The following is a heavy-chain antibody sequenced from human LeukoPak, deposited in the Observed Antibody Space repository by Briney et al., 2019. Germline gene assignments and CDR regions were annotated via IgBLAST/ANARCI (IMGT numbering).Heavy chain of an antibody. Sequence: ASVKVSCKASGYTFTGYYMHWVRQAHGQGLEWMGWINPNSGGTNYAQKFQGRVTMTRDTSISTAYMELSRLRSDDTAVYYCARDSGSYFSSTNWFDPWGQGTLVTVSS. CDR3: ARDSGSYFSSTNWFDP. CDR2: INPNSGGT. V-gene: IGHV1-2*02. J-gene: IGHJ5*02. CDR1: GYTFTGYY. D-gene: IGHD1-26*01.